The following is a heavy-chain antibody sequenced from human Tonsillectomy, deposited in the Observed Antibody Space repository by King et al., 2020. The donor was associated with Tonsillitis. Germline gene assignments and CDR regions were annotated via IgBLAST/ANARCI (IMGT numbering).Heavy chain of an antibody. V-gene: IGHV1-2*02. CDR2: INPSSGGT. J-gene: IGHJ4*02. CDR1: GYTFSAYY. D-gene: IGHD2-15*01. Sequence: VQLVQSGTEVKKPGASVKVSCKASGYTFSAYYMHWVRQAPGQGLEWMGWINPSSGGTYYAQKFQGRVTMTRDTSISTAYMDLSRLRSDDTAVYYCARSDIIVVVAANDYWGQGTLVTVSS. CDR3: ARSDIIVVVAANDY.